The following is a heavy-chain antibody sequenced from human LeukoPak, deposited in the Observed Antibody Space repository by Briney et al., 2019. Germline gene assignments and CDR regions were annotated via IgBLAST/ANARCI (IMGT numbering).Heavy chain of an antibody. J-gene: IGHJ4*02. D-gene: IGHD5-12*01. CDR1: GGSISSGGYS. Sequence: SETLSLTCAVSGGSISSGGYSWSWIRQPPGKGLEWIGYIYHSGSTYYNPSLKSRVTISVDTSKNQFSLKLSSVTAADTAMYYCATSGYSGYDLNSWGQGTLVTVSS. CDR2: IYHSGST. CDR3: ATSGYSGYDLNS. V-gene: IGHV4-30-2*01.